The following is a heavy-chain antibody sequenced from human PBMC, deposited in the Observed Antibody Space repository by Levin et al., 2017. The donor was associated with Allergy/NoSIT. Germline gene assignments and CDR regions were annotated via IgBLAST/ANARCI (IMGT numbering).Heavy chain of an antibody. Sequence: QAGGSLRLSCAASGFTFSGSAMHWVRQASGKGLEWVGRIRSKANSYATAYAASVKGRFTISRDDSKNTAYLQMNSLKTEDTAVYYCTRHAREGYVSLYYYYMDVWGKGTTVTVSS. CDR3: TRHAREGYVSLYYYYMDV. CDR2: IRSKANSYAT. CDR1: GFTFSGSA. D-gene: IGHD3-16*01. J-gene: IGHJ6*03. V-gene: IGHV3-73*01.